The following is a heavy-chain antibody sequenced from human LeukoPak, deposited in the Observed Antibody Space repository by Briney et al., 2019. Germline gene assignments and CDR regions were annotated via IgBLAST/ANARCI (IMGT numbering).Heavy chain of an antibody. D-gene: IGHD4-17*01. J-gene: IGHJ4*02. CDR1: EFTFSFYS. CDR3: ARDLYLATVTNPFDY. V-gene: IGHV3-48*01. CDR2: ISTSSSTI. Sequence: PGGSLRLSCAASEFTFSFYSMNWVRQAPGKGLEWVSYISTSSSTIYYADSVKGRFTISRDNAKNSLYLQMNSLRAEDTAVYYCARDLYLATVTNPFDYWGQGTLVTVSS.